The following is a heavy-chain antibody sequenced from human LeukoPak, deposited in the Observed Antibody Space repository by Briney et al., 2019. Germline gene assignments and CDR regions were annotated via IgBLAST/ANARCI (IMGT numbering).Heavy chain of an antibody. CDR2: IYYSGST. Sequence: SQTLSLTCTVSGGSISSGDYYWSWIRQRPGKGLEWIGYIYYSGSTYYNPSLKSRVTISVDTSKNQFSLKLSSVTAADTAVYYCASMPYDFWSGYGYYYMDVWGKGTTVTVSS. CDR1: GGSISSGDYY. CDR3: ASMPYDFWSGYGYYYMDV. D-gene: IGHD3-3*01. J-gene: IGHJ6*03. V-gene: IGHV4-30-4*08.